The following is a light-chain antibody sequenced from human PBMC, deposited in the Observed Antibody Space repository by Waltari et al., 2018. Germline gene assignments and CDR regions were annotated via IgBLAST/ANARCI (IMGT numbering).Light chain of an antibody. CDR2: KAS. Sequence: DIQMTQSPSTLSASVGDRVTITCRASQSVNRWLAWYQQKPGKAPKLLISKASALQNGVAPRFSGGRSGTEFTLTISNLQPDDSSTYYCQQYEAFPVTFGHGTKVEIK. CDR1: QSVNRW. V-gene: IGKV1-5*03. CDR3: QQYEAFPVT. J-gene: IGKJ1*01.